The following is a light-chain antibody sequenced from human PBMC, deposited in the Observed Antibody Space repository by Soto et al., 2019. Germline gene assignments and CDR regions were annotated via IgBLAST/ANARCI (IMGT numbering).Light chain of an antibody. CDR3: SSFTSSSTLVV. V-gene: IGLV2-14*01. Sequence: QSALTQPASVSGSPGQSITISCTGTSSDVGGYDYVSWYQQHPGKAPKFIIYEVSNRPSGVSNRFSGSKSGNTASLTISGLQAEDEADYYYSSFTSSSTLVVFGGGTKLTVL. CDR1: SSDVGGYDY. J-gene: IGLJ2*01. CDR2: EVS.